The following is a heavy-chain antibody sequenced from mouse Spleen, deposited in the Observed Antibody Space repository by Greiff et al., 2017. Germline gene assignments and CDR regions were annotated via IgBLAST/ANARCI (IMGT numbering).Heavy chain of an antibody. D-gene: IGHD1-1*01. J-gene: IGHJ4*01. CDR3: ARYYYGSSYDYYAMDY. CDR1: GYTFTDYY. V-gene: IGHV1-19*01. Sequence: EVQLQESGPVLVKPGASVKMSCKASGYTFTDYYMNWVKQSHGKSLEWIGVINPYNGGTSYNQKFKGKATLTVDKSSSTAYMELNSLTSEDSAVYYCARYYYGSSYDYYAMDYWGQGTSVTVSS. CDR2: INPYNGGT.